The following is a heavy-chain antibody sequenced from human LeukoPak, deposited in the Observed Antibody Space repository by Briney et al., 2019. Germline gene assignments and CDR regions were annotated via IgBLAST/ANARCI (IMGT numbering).Heavy chain of an antibody. CDR2: INTNTGNP. Sequence: ASVKVSCKASGYTFTSYAMNWVRQAPGQGLEWMGWINTNTGNPTYAQGFTGRFVFSLDTSVSTAYLQISSLKAEDTAVYYCARGPHPRDFWSGYYTVHYGMDVWGQGTTVTVSS. D-gene: IGHD3-3*01. J-gene: IGHJ6*02. CDR1: GYTFTSYA. CDR3: ARGPHPRDFWSGYYTVHYGMDV. V-gene: IGHV7-4-1*02.